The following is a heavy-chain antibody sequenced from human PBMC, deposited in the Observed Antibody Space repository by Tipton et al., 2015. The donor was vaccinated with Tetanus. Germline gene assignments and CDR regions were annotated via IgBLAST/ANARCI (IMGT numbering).Heavy chain of an antibody. D-gene: IGHD1-26*01. CDR1: GGPISSGGYY. J-gene: IGHJ4*02. CDR2: IYYSGST. Sequence: TLSLTCTVSGGPISSGGYYWSWIRQHPGKGLEWIGDIYYSGSTYYNPPLKSRVTLSVDTSKNQFSLKLNSVSAADTAVYYCARDQARGARGWNYFDYWGQGTLVTVSS. CDR3: ARDQARGARGWNYFDY. V-gene: IGHV4-31*03.